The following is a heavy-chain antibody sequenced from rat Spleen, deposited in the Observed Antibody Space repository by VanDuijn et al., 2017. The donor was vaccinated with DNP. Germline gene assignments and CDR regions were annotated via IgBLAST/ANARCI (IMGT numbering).Heavy chain of an antibody. J-gene: IGHJ3*01. Sequence: EVQLVESGGGPVQPGRSLKLSCVASGFIFSNYWMTWIRQAPGKGLEWVASIGTVGGSTYFRDSVKGRFTVSRDDARNTLYLQMDSLRSEDTATYYCTRVAYNWFFHWGQGTLVTVSS. CDR1: GFIFSNYW. V-gene: IGHV5-31*01. CDR3: TRVAYNWFFH. CDR2: IGTVGGST.